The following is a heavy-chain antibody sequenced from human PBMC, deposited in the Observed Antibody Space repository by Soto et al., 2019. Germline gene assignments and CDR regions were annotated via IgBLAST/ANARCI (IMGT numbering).Heavy chain of an antibody. CDR1: GFTFSSYS. CDR3: ARADTGYCTNGVCPDYYYYGMDV. V-gene: IGHV3-21*01. Sequence: GGSLRLSCAASGFTFSSYSMNWVRQAPGKGLEWVSSISSSSSYIYYADSVKGRFTISRDNAKNSLYLQMNSLRAEDTAVYYCARADTGYCTNGVCPDYYYYGMDVWGQGTTVTVSS. D-gene: IGHD2-8*01. J-gene: IGHJ6*02. CDR2: ISSSSSYI.